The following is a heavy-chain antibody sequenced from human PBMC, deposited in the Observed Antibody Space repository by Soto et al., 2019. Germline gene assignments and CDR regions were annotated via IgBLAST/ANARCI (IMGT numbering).Heavy chain of an antibody. D-gene: IGHD3-22*01. CDR2: MNPSNGDT. Sequence: QVQLVQSGAEVKRPGASVKVSCKASGYTLSSYDINWVRQATGHGLEWMGWMNPSNGDTGSAQKFQGRLTMTRKTSISTAYMELTSLRSDDTAVYYCARAAPSGYVVDIWGQGTLVTVSS. V-gene: IGHV1-8*01. J-gene: IGHJ4*02. CDR3: ARAAPSGYVVDI. CDR1: GYTLSSYD.